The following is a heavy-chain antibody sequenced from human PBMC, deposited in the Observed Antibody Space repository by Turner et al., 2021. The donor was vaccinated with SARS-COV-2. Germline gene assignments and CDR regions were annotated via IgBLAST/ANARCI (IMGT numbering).Heavy chain of an antibody. CDR3: ARRGRASRFSFDY. V-gene: IGHV4-39*01. Sequence: QLQLQESCPGLVKPSETLSYTRTVSCGSVRSSDHYWDWILQPPGKGLDWIGSIHYIGTTYYNPSLKSRVTITVDTSMNQFARKLSSVTAADTAVYYCARRGRASRFSFDYWGHGTLLTVSS. CDR2: IHYIGTT. J-gene: IGHJ4*01. CDR1: CGSVRSSDHY.